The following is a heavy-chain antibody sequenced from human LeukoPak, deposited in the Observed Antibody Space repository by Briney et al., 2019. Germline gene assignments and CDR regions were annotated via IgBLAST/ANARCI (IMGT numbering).Heavy chain of an antibody. CDR1: GFTFSNYA. CDR3: SGGGSIAVAGY. D-gene: IGHD6-19*01. J-gene: IGHJ4*02. Sequence: GGSLRLSCAASGFTFSNYAMSWVRQAPGKGLEWVSAISGSGVSTYYSDSVKGRFTISRDNAKNTLYLQMNSLRAEDTAVYYCSGGGSIAVAGYWGQGTLVTVSS. V-gene: IGHV3-23*01. CDR2: ISGSGVST.